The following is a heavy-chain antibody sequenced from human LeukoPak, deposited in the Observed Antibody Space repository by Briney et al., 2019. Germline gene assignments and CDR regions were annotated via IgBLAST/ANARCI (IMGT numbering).Heavy chain of an antibody. CDR2: ISWNSGSI. CDR3: AKANTYSSGWYDY. V-gene: IGHV3-9*01. Sequence: GGSLRLSCAASGFTFDDYAMHWVRQAPGKGLEWVSGISWNSGSIGYADSVKGRFTISRDNAKNSLYLQMNSLRAEDTALYYCAKANTYSSGWYDYRGQGTLVTVSS. D-gene: IGHD6-19*01. J-gene: IGHJ4*02. CDR1: GFTFDDYA.